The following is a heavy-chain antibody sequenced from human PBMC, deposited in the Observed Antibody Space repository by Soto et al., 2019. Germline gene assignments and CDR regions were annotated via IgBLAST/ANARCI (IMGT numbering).Heavy chain of an antibody. V-gene: IGHV3-66*04. CDR2: IYSGGST. CDR3: ARQVSLEWFSQPVYYMDV. CDR1: GFTVSSNY. J-gene: IGHJ6*03. D-gene: IGHD3-3*01. Sequence: GGSLRLSCAASGFTVSSNYMSWVRQAPGKGLEWVSVIYSGGSTYYADSVKGRFTISRDNSKNTLYLQMNSLRAEDTAVYYCARQVSLEWFSQPVYYMDVWGKGTTVTVSS.